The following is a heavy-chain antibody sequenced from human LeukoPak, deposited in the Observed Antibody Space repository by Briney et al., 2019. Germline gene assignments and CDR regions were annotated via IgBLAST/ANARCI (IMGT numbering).Heavy chain of an antibody. D-gene: IGHD3-3*01. CDR3: ARADFIDAGPYLIGP. Sequence: ASVKVSCKTSRYSFTDYYIHWVRQAPGQGLEWMGWINTKSDRTSSARKFQGRVTMTRDPSITTVYMDMAWLTSDDTAIYFCARADFIDAGPYLIGPWGQGTLVTVSS. J-gene: IGHJ5*02. V-gene: IGHV1-2*02. CDR2: INTKSDRT. CDR1: RYSFTDYY.